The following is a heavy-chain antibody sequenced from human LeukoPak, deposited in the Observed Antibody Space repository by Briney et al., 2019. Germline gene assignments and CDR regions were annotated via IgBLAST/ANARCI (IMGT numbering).Heavy chain of an antibody. Sequence: PGGSLRLSCAASGFTFSDYYMSWIRQAPGKGLEWVSYISSSGSTIYYADSVKGRFTISRDNARNSLYLQMNSLRAEDTAVYYCARDPTFYGDYVNFDYWGQGTLVTVSS. J-gene: IGHJ4*02. D-gene: IGHD4-17*01. CDR3: ARDPTFYGDYVNFDY. V-gene: IGHV3-11*01. CDR1: GFTFSDYY. CDR2: ISSSGSTI.